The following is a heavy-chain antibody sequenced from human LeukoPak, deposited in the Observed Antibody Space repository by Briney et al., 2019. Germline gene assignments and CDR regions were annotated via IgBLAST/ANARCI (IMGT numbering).Heavy chain of an antibody. Sequence: GGSLRLSCAASGLTFSNAWMSWVRQAPGKGLEWVSYISSSGSTIYYADSVKGRFTISRDNAKNSLYLQMNSLRAEDTAVYYCAELGITMIGGVWGKGTTVTISS. CDR3: AELGITMIGGV. CDR1: GLTFSNAW. J-gene: IGHJ6*04. V-gene: IGHV3-11*04. D-gene: IGHD3-10*02. CDR2: ISSSGSTI.